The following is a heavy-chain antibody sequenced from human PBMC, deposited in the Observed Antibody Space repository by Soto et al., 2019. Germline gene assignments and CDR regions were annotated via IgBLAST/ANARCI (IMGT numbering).Heavy chain of an antibody. V-gene: IGHV1-69*01. CDR1: GGTFSSYA. Sequence: QVQLVQSGAEVQKPGSSVKVSCKASGGTFSSYAISWVRQAPGQGLEWMGGIIPIFGTANYAQKFQGRVTITADEPTSTAYMELGSLRSEDTAVYYCARVSPRGNYYDSSFDYWGQGTLVTVSS. CDR3: ARVSPRGNYYDSSFDY. D-gene: IGHD3-22*01. J-gene: IGHJ4*02. CDR2: IIPIFGTA.